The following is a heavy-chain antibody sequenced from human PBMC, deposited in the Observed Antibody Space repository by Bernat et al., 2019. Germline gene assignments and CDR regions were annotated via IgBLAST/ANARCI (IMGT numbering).Heavy chain of an antibody. Sequence: EVQLVESGGGLVKPGGSLRLSCAASGFTFSNAWMGWVRQAPGKGLEWVGRIKSKTDGGTTDYAAPVKGRFTISRDDSKNTLYLQMNSLNTEGTAVDYCITDVPGGSYPFDYWGQGALVTVSS. CDR3: ITDVPGGSYPFDY. CDR1: GFTFSNAW. CDR2: IKSKTDGGTT. D-gene: IGHD3-10*01. J-gene: IGHJ4*02. V-gene: IGHV3-15*07.